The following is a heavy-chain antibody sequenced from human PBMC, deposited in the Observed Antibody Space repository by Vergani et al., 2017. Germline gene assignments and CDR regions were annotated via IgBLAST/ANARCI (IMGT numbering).Heavy chain of an antibody. J-gene: IGHJ6*02. CDR3: AKHGADSSGWYYYYGMDV. D-gene: IGHD6-19*01. CDR2: IRYDGSNK. V-gene: IGHV3-30*02. Sequence: QVQLVESGGGVVQPGGSLRLSCAASGFTFSSYGMHWVRQAPGKGLEWVAFIRYDGSNKYYADSVKGRFTISRDNSKNTLYLQMNSLRAEDTAVYYCAKHGADSSGWYYYYGMDVWGQGTTVTVSS. CDR1: GFTFSSYG.